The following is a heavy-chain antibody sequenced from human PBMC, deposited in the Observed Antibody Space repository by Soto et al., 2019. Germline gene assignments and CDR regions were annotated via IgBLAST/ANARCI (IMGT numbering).Heavy chain of an antibody. Sequence: EVQLLESGGGLVQPGGSLRLSCAASGFTFSSYAMNWVRQAPGKGLEWVSIISGSGDSTYYADSVKGRFTISRDNTKNTLYLQMNSLRAEDTAVHYCARGITMTGAVQGDAPGKDFFDSWGQGTLVTVSS. D-gene: IGHD3-22*01. CDR3: ARGITMTGAVQGDAPGKDFFDS. CDR2: ISGSGDST. J-gene: IGHJ4*02. V-gene: IGHV3-23*01. CDR1: GFTFSSYA.